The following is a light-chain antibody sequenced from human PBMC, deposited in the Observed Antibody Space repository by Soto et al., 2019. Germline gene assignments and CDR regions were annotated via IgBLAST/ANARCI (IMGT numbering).Light chain of an antibody. CDR1: SSNIENNY. J-gene: IGLJ1*01. V-gene: IGLV1-51*02. CDR2: EDN. Sequence: QSVLTQPPSVSAAPGQTVTISCSGSSSNIENNYVSWYRQLPGTAPTLLIYEDNKRPSGIPDRFSGSKSGTSATLGITGLETGDEADYYCATWDSSLSGGVFGTGTKLTVL. CDR3: ATWDSSLSGGV.